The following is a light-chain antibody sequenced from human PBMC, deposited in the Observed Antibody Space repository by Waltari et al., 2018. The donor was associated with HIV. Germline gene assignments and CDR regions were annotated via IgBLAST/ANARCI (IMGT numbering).Light chain of an antibody. V-gene: IGLV4-69*01. CDR3: QTWGTGIQV. CDR1: SGHSSYA. Sequence: QLVLTQSPSASASLGASVKLTCTLSSGHSSYAIAWHQQQPEKGPRYLMKLNSDRSHGKGDGIPDRFSGSSSGADLHLTVTSLQSEDEADYSCQTWGTGIQVFGGGTKLTVL. CDR2: LNSDRSH. J-gene: IGLJ3*02.